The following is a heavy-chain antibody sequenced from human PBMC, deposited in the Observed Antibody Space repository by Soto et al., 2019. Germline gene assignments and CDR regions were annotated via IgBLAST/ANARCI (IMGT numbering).Heavy chain of an antibody. CDR1: GGTFSSYA. CDR2: IIPIFGTA. D-gene: IGHD5-12*01. V-gene: IGHV1-69*13. J-gene: IGHJ4*02. Sequence: SVKVSCKASGGTFSSYAISWVRQAPGQGLEWVGGIIPIFGTANYAQKFQGRVTITADESTSTAYMELSSLRSEDTAVYYCARGARRDGYNSDYWGQGALVTVSS. CDR3: ARGARRDGYNSDY.